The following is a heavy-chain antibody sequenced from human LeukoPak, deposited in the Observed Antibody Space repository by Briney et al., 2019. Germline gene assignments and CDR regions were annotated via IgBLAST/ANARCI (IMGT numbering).Heavy chain of an antibody. Sequence: SSETLSLTCSVSGGSISSSSSYWGWIRQPPGKGLEWIGSIYYSGSSFDNPALKSRVTISVDTSKNQFSLKLSSVTAADTAVYYCARHRSGWLQSSFDYWGQGTLVAVSS. J-gene: IGHJ4*02. CDR3: ARHRSGWLQSSFDY. CDR2: IYYSGSS. D-gene: IGHD5-24*01. V-gene: IGHV4-39*01. CDR1: GGSISSSSSY.